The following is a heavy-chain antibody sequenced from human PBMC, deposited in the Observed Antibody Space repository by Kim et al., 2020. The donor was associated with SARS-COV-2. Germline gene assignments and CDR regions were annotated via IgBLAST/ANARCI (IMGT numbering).Heavy chain of an antibody. CDR3: ARGYGSSWFHY. CDR2: I. V-gene: IGHV3-48*02. Sequence: IVHADSVKGRFTVSRDNAKNSLYLQMRSLRDEDTAVYYCARGYGSSWFHYWGQGTLVTVSS. D-gene: IGHD6-13*01. J-gene: IGHJ4*02.